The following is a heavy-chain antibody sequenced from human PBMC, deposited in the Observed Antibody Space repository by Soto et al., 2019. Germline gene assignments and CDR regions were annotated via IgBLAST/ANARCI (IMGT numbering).Heavy chain of an antibody. CDR2: VSKSDYT. V-gene: IGHV3-21*01. Sequence: EVPLLESGGGLVRPGGSLTLSCAVSGFTFTNYGINWVRQAPGKGLVWVSSVSKSDYTYYSESVKGRFTISRDNARNSVSLQMDNLRAEDTAVNYCTREDSIIRPAVADFRGQGTLVSVSS. J-gene: IGHJ4*02. D-gene: IGHD6-19*01. CDR3: TREDSIIRPAVADF. CDR1: GFTFTNYG.